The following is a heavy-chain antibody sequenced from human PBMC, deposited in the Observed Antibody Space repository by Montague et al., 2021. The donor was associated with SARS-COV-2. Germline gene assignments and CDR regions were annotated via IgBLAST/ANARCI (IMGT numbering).Heavy chain of an antibody. V-gene: IGHV3-7*01. CDR3: ARVPSSSWYFDS. J-gene: IGHJ4*02. Sequence: SLRLSCVASGFTFTSYWMSWVRQAPGKGLEWVANIKQDGSEKYYVDSVKGRFTIARDNAKNSLYLQMNSLRAEDTAVYYCARVPSSSWYFDSWGQGTLVTVSS. D-gene: IGHD6-13*01. CDR1: GFTFTSYW. CDR2: IKQDGSEK.